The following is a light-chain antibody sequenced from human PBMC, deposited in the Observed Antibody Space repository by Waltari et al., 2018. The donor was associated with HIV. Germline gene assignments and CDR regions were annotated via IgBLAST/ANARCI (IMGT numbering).Light chain of an antibody. CDR3: QQYNNWLWT. CDR2: GAS. V-gene: IGKV3-15*01. CDR1: QSVSNN. J-gene: IGKJ1*01. Sequence: EIVMTQSPATLSVSPGERATLSSRASQSVSNNLAWYQQKPGRAPRLLIYGASTRAPGTPARFRGSGSGTECTLPTSSLQSEEFAVNYTQQYNNWLWTFGQGTKGEIK.